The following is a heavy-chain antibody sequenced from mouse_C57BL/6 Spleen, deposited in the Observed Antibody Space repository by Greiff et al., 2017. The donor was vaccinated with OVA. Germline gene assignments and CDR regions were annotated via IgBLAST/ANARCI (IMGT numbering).Heavy chain of an antibody. V-gene: IGHV1-52*01. D-gene: IGHD1-1*01. CDR2: IDSSGSET. J-gene: IGHJ3*01. CDR3: ARAHYGSSSWFAY. CDR1: GYTFPSHW. Sequence: VQLQQPWAELVRPWSSVKLSCKGSGYTFPSHWMHLVKQKPIQGLEWIGNIDSSGSETHNNQKFKAKATLTLDKSSSTAYMQLSSLTSEDSAVYYCARAHYGSSSWFAYWGQGTLVTVSA.